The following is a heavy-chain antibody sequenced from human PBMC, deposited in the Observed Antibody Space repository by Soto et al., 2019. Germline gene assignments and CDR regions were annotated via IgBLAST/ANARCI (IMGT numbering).Heavy chain of an antibody. CDR2: IIPLVGTT. Sequence: QVQVVQSGVEVRRPGSSVKVSCKASGDTFKNCVISCVRQAPGQGLEWMGGIIPLVGTTDFAHRFQGRLTITTDESTTTAYMELSRLRSEDTATYYCAAELGFGKLSVVWGQGTTVIVSS. J-gene: IGHJ6*02. CDR3: AAELGFGKLSVV. D-gene: IGHD3-10*01. V-gene: IGHV1-69*01. CDR1: GDTFKNCV.